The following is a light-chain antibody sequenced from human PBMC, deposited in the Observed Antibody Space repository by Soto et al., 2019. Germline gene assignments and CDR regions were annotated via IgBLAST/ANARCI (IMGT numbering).Light chain of an antibody. CDR3: QQYNEYLYT. Sequence: EIQMPQSPSTLSASVGDRVTITCRASQSISTWVAWYQQRPGQAPKVLIYDASNLQSGVPSRFSGSGSGTDFTLTISSLQPDDFPTYYCQQYNEYLYTFGQGTKLEIK. CDR2: DAS. V-gene: IGKV1-5*01. CDR1: QSISTW. J-gene: IGKJ2*01.